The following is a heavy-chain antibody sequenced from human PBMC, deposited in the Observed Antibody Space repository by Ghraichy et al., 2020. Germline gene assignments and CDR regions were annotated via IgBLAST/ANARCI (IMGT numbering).Heavy chain of an antibody. Sequence: SETLSLTCAVYGGSFSGYYWSWIRQPPGKGLEWIGEINHSGSTNYNPSLKSRVTISVDTSKNQFSLKLSSVTAADTAVYYCARGSLVVPDAFDIWGQGTMVTVSS. J-gene: IGHJ3*02. CDR3: ARGSLVVPDAFDI. V-gene: IGHV4-34*01. CDR1: GGSFSGYY. CDR2: INHSGST. D-gene: IGHD3-22*01.